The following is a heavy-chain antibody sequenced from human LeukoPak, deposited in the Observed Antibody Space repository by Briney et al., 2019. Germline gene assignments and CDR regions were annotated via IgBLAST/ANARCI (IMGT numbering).Heavy chain of an antibody. Sequence: RGSLRDSSAASGFTFSSYWMSWVRQAPGKGLEWVANIKQDGSEKYYVDSVKGRFTISRDNAKNSLYLQMNSLRAEDTAVYYCARDPTCGAGDYWGQGTLVTVSS. J-gene: IGHJ4*02. CDR3: ARDPTCGAGDY. V-gene: IGHV3-7*01. D-gene: IGHD4-17*01. CDR2: IKQDGSEK. CDR1: GFTFSSYW.